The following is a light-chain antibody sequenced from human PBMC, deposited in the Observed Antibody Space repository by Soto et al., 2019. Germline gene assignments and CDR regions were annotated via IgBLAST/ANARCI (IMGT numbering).Light chain of an antibody. J-gene: IGLJ1*01. CDR2: TTN. Sequence: QSALTQPHSASGTPGQRVTISCSGSSSNIGTSSVHWFQQLPGTAPKLLISTTNQRPSGVPERFSGSKSGTSASLAISGLQSEDEADYSCAAWDDSLNGHVSGTGTKVTVL. V-gene: IGLV1-44*01. CDR3: AAWDDSLNGHV. CDR1: SSNIGTSS.